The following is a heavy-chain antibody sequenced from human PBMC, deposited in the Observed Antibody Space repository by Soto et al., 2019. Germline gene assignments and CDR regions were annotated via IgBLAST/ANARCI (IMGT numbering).Heavy chain of an antibody. Sequence: QVQLQESGPGLVKPSQTLSLTCTVSGDSITRGAYYWTWIRQHPGKCLELIGYISNTGRTYDNPSLTTRLSISLDTSENQFSLKLTSVTAADTDIYYCARSRQYYACELDPWGQGTLVTVSS. CDR3: ARSRQYYACELDP. J-gene: IGHJ5*02. V-gene: IGHV4-31*03. CDR1: GDSITRGAYY. D-gene: IGHD3-16*01. CDR2: ISNTGRT.